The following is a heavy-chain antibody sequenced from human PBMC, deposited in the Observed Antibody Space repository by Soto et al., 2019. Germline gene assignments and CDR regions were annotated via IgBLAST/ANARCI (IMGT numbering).Heavy chain of an antibody. J-gene: IGHJ4*02. V-gene: IGHV3-33*01. Sequence: QVQLVESGGGVVQPGGSLRLSCAASGFTFSSYGMHWVRQAPGKGLEWVAVIWHDGSIKYYADSVKGRFIISRDNSKNTLNLQMENLRAEDTAVYYCVSQMYSSGWNWPEYWGQGILVTVSS. CDR2: IWHDGSIK. CDR1: GFTFSSYG. D-gene: IGHD6-19*01. CDR3: VSQMYSSGWNWPEY.